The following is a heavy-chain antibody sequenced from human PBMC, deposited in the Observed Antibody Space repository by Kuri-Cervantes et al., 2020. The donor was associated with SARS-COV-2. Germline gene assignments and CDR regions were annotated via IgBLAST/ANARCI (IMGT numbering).Heavy chain of an antibody. CDR3: ARDPLPVYSSPSGWSWFDP. CDR2: IIAYNGNT. V-gene: IGHV1-18*01. CDR1: GYTFTSYD. Sequence: ASVTVSCKASGYTFTSYDTSCVRQAPGQGLEWMGWIIAYNGNTNYAQKLQGRVTMTTDTSTSTAYMELRSLRSDDTAVYYCARDPLPVYSSPSGWSWFDPWGQGTLVTVSS. J-gene: IGHJ5*02. D-gene: IGHD6-13*01.